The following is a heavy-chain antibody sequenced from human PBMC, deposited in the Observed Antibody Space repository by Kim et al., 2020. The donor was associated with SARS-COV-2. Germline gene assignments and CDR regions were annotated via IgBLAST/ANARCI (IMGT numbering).Heavy chain of an antibody. CDR3: ARSYDSSGNYGMDV. J-gene: IGHJ6*02. D-gene: IGHD3-22*01. V-gene: IGHV3-13*04. CDR2: IGSAGDS. CDR1: GFTFSRYD. Sequence: GGSLRLSCAASGFTFSRYDMHWVRQATGKGLEWVSAIGSAGDSYYPGSVKGRFTISRENAKNSLYLQMNSLRAGDTAVYYCARSYDSSGNYGMDVWGQGT.